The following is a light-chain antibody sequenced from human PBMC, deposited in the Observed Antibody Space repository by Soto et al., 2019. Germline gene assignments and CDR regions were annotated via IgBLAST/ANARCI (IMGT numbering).Light chain of an antibody. V-gene: IGKV3-11*01. J-gene: IGKJ5*01. CDR1: QSVSSY. CDR2: DAS. Sequence: ESVLTQSPGTLSLSPGERATLSCRASQSVSSYLAWYQQKPGQAPRLLIYDASNRATGIPARFSGSGSGTDFTLTISSLEPEDFAVYYCQQRSNWLTFGQGTRLEIK. CDR3: QQRSNWLT.